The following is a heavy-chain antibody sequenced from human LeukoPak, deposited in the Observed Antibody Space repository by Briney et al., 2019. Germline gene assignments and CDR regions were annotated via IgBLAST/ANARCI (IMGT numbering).Heavy chain of an antibody. J-gene: IGHJ4*02. Sequence: SETLSLTCTVSGGSISSSSYYWGWIRQPPGKGLEWIGSIYYSGSTYYNPSLKSRVTISVDTSKNQFSLKLSSVTAADTAVYYCARSYDYVWGGYRLAPFDYWGQGTLVTVSS. CDR2: IYYSGST. D-gene: IGHD3-16*02. CDR1: GGSISSSSYY. CDR3: ARSYDYVWGGYRLAPFDY. V-gene: IGHV4-39*07.